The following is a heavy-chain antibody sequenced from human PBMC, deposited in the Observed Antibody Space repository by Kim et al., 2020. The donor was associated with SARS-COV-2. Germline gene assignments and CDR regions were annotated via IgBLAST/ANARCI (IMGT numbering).Heavy chain of an antibody. CDR1: GFTFSSYG. Sequence: GGSLRLSCAASGFTFSSYGMHWVRQAPGKGLEWVAVISYDGSNKYYADSVKGRFTISRDNSKNTLYLQMNSLRAEDTAVYYCAKEGRYCSSTSCYTGRQRKYYYYYYGMDVWGQGTTVTVSS. D-gene: IGHD2-2*02. J-gene: IGHJ6*02. V-gene: IGHV3-30*18. CDR2: ISYDGSNK. CDR3: AKEGRYCSSTSCYTGRQRKYYYYYYGMDV.